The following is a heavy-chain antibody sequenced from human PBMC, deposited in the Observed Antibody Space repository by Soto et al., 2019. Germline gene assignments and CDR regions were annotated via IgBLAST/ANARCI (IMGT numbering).Heavy chain of an antibody. Sequence: GGSLRLSCAASGFTFSSYEMNWVRQAPGKGLEWVSYISSSGSTIYYADSVKGRFTISRDNAKNSLYLQMNSLRAEDTAVYYCAKDPRSSGWYYFDYWGQGTLVTVSS. CDR1: GFTFSSYE. CDR3: AKDPRSSGWYYFDY. V-gene: IGHV3-48*03. D-gene: IGHD6-19*01. CDR2: ISSSGSTI. J-gene: IGHJ4*02.